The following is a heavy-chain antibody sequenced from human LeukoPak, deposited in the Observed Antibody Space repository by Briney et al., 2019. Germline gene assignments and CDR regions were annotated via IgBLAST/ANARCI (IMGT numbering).Heavy chain of an antibody. CDR1: GYTFTSFY. CDR2: FNPSGSST. Sequence: ASVKVSCKASGYTFTSFYMHWVRQAPGQGLEWMGIFNPSGSSTTYAQKFQGRVTMTRDTSTSIVYMESSSLGSEDTAVYYCARAGENYYDFYYWGQGTLVTVSS. V-gene: IGHV1-46*01. D-gene: IGHD1-26*01. J-gene: IGHJ4*02. CDR3: ARAGENYYDFYY.